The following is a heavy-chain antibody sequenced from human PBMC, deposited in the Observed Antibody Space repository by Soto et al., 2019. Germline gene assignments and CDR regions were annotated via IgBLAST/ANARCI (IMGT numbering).Heavy chain of an antibody. Sequence: SGPTLVNPTRPLTLTCNFSGFSRTTSGVGGGWIRQPPGKALEWLALIYWDDDTRYSPSLKRRLTITKDTSKYQVVLTMTNLDPVDTATYYCANCYSSSWVFDYWGQGTLATVSS. CDR2: IYWDDDT. D-gene: IGHD6-13*01. CDR3: ANCYSSSWVFDY. V-gene: IGHV2-5*02. CDR1: GFSRTTSGVG. J-gene: IGHJ4*02.